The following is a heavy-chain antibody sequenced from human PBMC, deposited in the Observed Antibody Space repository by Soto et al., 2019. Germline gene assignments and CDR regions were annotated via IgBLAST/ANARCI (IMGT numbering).Heavy chain of an antibody. Sequence: PSETLSLTCTVSGGSISSSSYYWGWIRQPPGKGLEWIGSIFYSGSTYYNPSLKSRVTISVDTSKNQFSLKLTSVTAADTAVYYCACIFSGGYSYGFYYNGMAVCDKETLVT. CDR3: ACIFSGGYSYGFYYNGMAV. D-gene: IGHD5-18*01. CDR1: GGSISSSSYY. CDR2: IFYSGST. V-gene: IGHV4-39*01. J-gene: IGHJ6*04.